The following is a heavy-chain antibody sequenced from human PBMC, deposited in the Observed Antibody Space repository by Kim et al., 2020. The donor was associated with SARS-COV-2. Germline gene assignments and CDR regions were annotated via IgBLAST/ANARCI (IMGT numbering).Heavy chain of an antibody. CDR3: ARDNSFFMFTFGGEPGRIDV. J-gene: IGHJ6*02. Sequence: GGSLRLSCAASGFNFNNFGMHWVRQAPGKGLEWVALISYDGSKKYYADSLKGRFTISRDSSKNTLYLQMDSLRPEDTAVYYCARDNSFFMFTFGGEPGRIDVGGRKTTVTVSS. CDR2: ISYDGSKK. CDR1: GFNFNNFG. D-gene: IGHD3-16*01. V-gene: IGHV3-30*03.